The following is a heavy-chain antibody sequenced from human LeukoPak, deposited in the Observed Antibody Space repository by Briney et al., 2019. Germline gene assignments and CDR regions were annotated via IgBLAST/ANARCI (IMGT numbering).Heavy chain of an antibody. CDR1: GGTFSSYA. V-gene: IGHV1-69*13. CDR3: ARELYSSRAFDI. Sequence: ASVKVSCKASGGTFSSYAISWVRQAPGQGLEWMGGIIPIFGTANYAQKFQGRVTITADESTSTAYMELSSLRSEDTAVYYCARELYSSRAFDIWGQGTMVTVSS. CDR2: IIPIFGTA. D-gene: IGHD3-22*01. J-gene: IGHJ3*02.